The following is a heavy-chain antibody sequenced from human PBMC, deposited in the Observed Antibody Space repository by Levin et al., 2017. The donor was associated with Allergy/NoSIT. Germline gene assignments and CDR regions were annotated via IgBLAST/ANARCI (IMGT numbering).Heavy chain of an antibody. CDR1: GYTFTSYG. CDR3: ARVPSGSYFIGEAGEIDY. Sequence: PGESLKISCKASGYTFTSYGISWVRQAPGQGLEWMGWISAYNGNTNYAQKLQGRVTMTTDTSTSTAYMELRSLRSDDTAVYYCARVPSGSYFIGEAGEIDYWGQGTLVTVSS. V-gene: IGHV1-18*01. D-gene: IGHD1-26*01. J-gene: IGHJ4*02. CDR2: ISAYNGNT.